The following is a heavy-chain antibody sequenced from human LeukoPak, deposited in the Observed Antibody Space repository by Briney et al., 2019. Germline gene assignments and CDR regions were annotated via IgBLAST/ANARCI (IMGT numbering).Heavy chain of an antibody. J-gene: IGHJ4*02. CDR2: IIPIFGTA. CDR3: AVPYYYDSSGYYYELDY. Sequence: ASVKVSCKASGGTFNSYGIIWVRQAPGQGLEWMGGIIPIFGTANYAQKFQGRVTITADESTSTAYMELSSLRSEDTAVYYCAVPYYYDSSGYYYELDYWGQGTLVTVSS. CDR1: GGTFNSYG. D-gene: IGHD3-22*01. V-gene: IGHV1-69*13.